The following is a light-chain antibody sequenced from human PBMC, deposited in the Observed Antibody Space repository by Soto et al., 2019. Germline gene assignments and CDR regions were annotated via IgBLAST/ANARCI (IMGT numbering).Light chain of an antibody. Sequence: AIHMTQSPSYISAGVGDRVTITCRASQDIGNDLSWYQQKPGKAPTLLIYAASNLQSGVPSRFRGSRFGTEFILTVSSLQPEDFATYYCLQVKDYSRTFGGGTKVDIK. CDR2: AAS. CDR1: QDIGND. CDR3: LQVKDYSRT. V-gene: IGKV1-6*01. J-gene: IGKJ4*02.